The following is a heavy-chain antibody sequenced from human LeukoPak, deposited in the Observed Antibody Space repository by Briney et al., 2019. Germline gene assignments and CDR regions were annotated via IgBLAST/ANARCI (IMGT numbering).Heavy chain of an antibody. D-gene: IGHD1-26*01. CDR1: GFTFSRYD. CDR3: AKYLGSGTYYDAFNI. V-gene: IGHV3-30*18. CDR2: ISYDGSNK. J-gene: IGHJ3*02. Sequence: GRSLRLSCAASGFTFSRYDMHWVRQAPGKGLEWVAVISYDGSNKYYADSVKGRFTISRDNSKHTLYSQMNSLRAEDTAVYFCAKYLGSGTYYDAFNIWGQGTVVTVSS.